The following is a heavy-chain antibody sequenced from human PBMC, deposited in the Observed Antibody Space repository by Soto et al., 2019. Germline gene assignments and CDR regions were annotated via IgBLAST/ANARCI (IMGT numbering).Heavy chain of an antibody. D-gene: IGHD3-10*01. Sequence: EVQLVESGGGLVKPGGSLRLSCAASGFTISSYSMNWVRQAPGKGLEWVSSISSSSSYIYYADSVKGRFTISRDNAKNSLYLQMNSLRAEDTAVYYCARGGSGSYQHYYYMDVWGKGTTVTVSS. J-gene: IGHJ6*03. V-gene: IGHV3-21*01. CDR1: GFTISSYS. CDR2: ISSSSSYI. CDR3: ARGGSGSYQHYYYMDV.